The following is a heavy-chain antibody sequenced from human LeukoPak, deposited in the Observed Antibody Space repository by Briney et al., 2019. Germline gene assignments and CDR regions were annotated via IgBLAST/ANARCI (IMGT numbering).Heavy chain of an antibody. CDR2: IYPGDSDT. Sequence: GESLKISCKGSGYSFSNYWNGWVRQMPGKGLEWMGIIYPGDSDTRYSPSFQGHVTISADNSISTAYLQWSSLKASDTAMYYCATYSGVWDLLNWGQGTLVAVSS. D-gene: IGHD1-26*01. CDR1: GYSFSNYW. J-gene: IGHJ4*02. V-gene: IGHV5-51*01. CDR3: ATYSGVWDLLN.